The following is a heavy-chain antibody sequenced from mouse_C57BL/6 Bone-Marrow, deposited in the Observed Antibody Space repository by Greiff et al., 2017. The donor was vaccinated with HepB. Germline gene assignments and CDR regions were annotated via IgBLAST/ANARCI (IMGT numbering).Heavy chain of an antibody. D-gene: IGHD1-1*01. V-gene: IGHV1-54*01. CDR2: INPGSGGT. CDR1: GYAFTNYL. Sequence: VQLQQSGAELVRPGTSVKVSCKASGYAFTNYLIEWVKQRPGRGLEWIGVINPGSGGTNYNEKFRGKATLTADKSSSAAYMQLSSLTSEDSAVDLSARWKYGSSNWGQGATLTVSS. CDR3: ARWKYGSSN. J-gene: IGHJ2*01.